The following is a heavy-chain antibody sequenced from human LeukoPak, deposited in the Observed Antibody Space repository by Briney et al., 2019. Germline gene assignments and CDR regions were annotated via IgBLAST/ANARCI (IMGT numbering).Heavy chain of an antibody. Sequence: TLSLTCTVSGGSISSGGYYWSWIRQHPGKGLEWIGYIYYSGSTYYNPSLKSRVTISVDTSKDQFSLKLSSVTAADTAVYYCARGMTPYYYYMDVWGKGTTVTVSS. CDR2: IYYSGST. J-gene: IGHJ6*03. V-gene: IGHV4-31*03. CDR3: ARGMTPYYYYMDV. CDR1: GGSISSGGYY.